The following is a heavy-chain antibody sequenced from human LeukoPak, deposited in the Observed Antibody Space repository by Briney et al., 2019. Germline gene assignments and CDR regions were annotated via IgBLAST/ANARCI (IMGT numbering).Heavy chain of an antibody. CDR2: IYPDDSDT. Sequence: GESLQISCKGSGYSFTSYWIGWVRPMPGKGLEWMGIIYPDDSDTRYSPSFQGLVTISADKSISTAYLQWSSLKASDTAMYYCARSGYREYGDSGVDYWGQGTLVTVSS. D-gene: IGHD4-17*01. CDR1: GYSFTSYW. V-gene: IGHV5-51*01. J-gene: IGHJ4*02. CDR3: ARSGYREYGDSGVDY.